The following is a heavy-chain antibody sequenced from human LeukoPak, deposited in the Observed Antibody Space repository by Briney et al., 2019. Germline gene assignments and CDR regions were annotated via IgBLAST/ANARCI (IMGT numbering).Heavy chain of an antibody. J-gene: IGHJ4*02. CDR2: IIPIFGTA. V-gene: IGHV1-69*05. Sequence: GASVKVSCKASGGTFSSYAISWVRQAPGQGLEWMGGIIPIFGTANYAQKFQGRVTITTDESTSTAYMELSSLRSEDTAVYYCALMGEDYYDSSGYYFEGDYWGQGTLVTVSS. CDR3: ALMGEDYYDSSGYYFEGDY. D-gene: IGHD3-22*01. CDR1: GGTFSSYA.